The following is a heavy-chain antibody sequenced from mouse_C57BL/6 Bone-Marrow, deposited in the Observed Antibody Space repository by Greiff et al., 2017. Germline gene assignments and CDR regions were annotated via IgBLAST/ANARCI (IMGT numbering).Heavy chain of an antibody. D-gene: IGHD2-4*01. CDR3: ARESFYYDYEGYLDY. J-gene: IGHJ2*01. Sequence: VQLQQSGPELVKPGASLKISCTASGYTFTDYYMNWVRQTQGKSLEWIGDINRNDGGTSYTEMIKGKATFTVDKTSRTDDMELRSLTSEDSAVYYCARESFYYDYEGYLDYWGQGTTLTVSS. CDR1: GYTFTDYY. V-gene: IGHV1-26*01. CDR2: INRNDGGT.